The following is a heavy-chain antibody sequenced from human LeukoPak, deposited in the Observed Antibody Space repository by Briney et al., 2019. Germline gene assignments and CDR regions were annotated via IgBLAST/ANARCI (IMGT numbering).Heavy chain of an antibody. V-gene: IGHV5-10-1*01. CDR3: SRSPRGLILDY. CDR1: GYSFTSYW. CDR2: IDPSDSYT. J-gene: IGHJ4*02. Sequence: GESLKISRKGSGYSFTSYWIGWVRQMPGKGLEWMGRIDPSDSYTNYSPSFQGHVTISADKSINTAYLQWTSLKASDTAMYYCSRSPRGLILDYWGQGTLVTVSS. D-gene: IGHD3-22*01.